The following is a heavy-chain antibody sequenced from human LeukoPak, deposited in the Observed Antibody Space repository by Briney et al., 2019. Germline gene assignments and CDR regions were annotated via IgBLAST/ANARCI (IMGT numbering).Heavy chain of an antibody. J-gene: IGHJ4*02. D-gene: IGHD6-19*01. CDR1: GFTVSSNY. V-gene: IGHV3-66*01. CDR3: ARGLRYSSGCISLDY. Sequence: AGSLRLSCAASGFTVSSNYMSWVRQAPGEGLECVSVIYSGGSTYYAESVRGRFTISRDNSKNTLYLQMNSLRAEDTAVYYCARGLRYSSGCISLDYWGQGTLVTVSS. CDR2: IYSGGST.